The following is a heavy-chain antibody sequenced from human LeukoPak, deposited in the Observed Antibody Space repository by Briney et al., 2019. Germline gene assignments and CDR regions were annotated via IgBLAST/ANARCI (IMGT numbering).Heavy chain of an antibody. CDR1: GFPFSSYS. V-gene: IGHV3-7*03. J-gene: IGHJ4*02. D-gene: IGHD6-13*01. CDR3: ARSIPYGTTWYGRSDY. CDR2: IKPDGTTK. Sequence: GGSLRLSCAASGFPFSSYSVTWVRQAPGKGLEWVANIKPDGTTKFYVDSVKGRFTISRDNALNSLYLQMNSLRAEDTAIYYCARSIPYGTTWYGRSDYWGQGTLVTVSS.